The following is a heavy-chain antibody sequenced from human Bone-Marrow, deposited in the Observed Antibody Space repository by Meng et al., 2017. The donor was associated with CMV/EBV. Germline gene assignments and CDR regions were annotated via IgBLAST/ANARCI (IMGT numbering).Heavy chain of an antibody. V-gene: IGHV3-30-3*01. J-gene: IGHJ4*02. D-gene: IGHD6-25*01. Sequence: VRLVELGGGVVQPGRSPGLSCAASGFTFSSYAMHWVRQAPGKGLEWVAVISYDGSNKYYADSVKGRFTISRDNSKNTLYLQMNSLRAEDTAVYYCARGGYSSGPHPFDYWGQGTLVTVSS. CDR3: ARGGYSSGPHPFDY. CDR1: GFTFSSYA. CDR2: ISYDGSNK.